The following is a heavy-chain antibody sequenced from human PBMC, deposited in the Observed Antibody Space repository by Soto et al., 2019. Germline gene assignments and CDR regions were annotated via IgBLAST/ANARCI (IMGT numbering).Heavy chain of an antibody. V-gene: IGHV4-31*03. CDR1: GGSISSGGYY. CDR2: IYYSGST. Sequence: SETLSLTCTVSGGSISSGGYYWSWIRQHPGKGLEWIGYIYYSGSTYYNPSLKSRVTISVDTSKNQFSLKLSSVTAADTAVYYCARGPEYSAYHYYFDYWGQGTLVTV. D-gene: IGHD5-12*01. CDR3: ARGPEYSAYHYYFDY. J-gene: IGHJ4*02.